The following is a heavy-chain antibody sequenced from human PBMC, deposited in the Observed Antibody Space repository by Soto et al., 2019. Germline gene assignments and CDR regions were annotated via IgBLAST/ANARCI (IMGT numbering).Heavy chain of an antibody. Sequence: PSETLSLTCTVSGGSISSYYWSWIRQPAGKGLEWIGRIYTSGSTNYNPSPKSRVTMSVDTSKNQFSLKLSSVTAADTAVYYCARDGCSSTSCYSDGMDVWGQGTTVTVSS. V-gene: IGHV4-4*07. D-gene: IGHD2-2*01. CDR2: IYTSGST. J-gene: IGHJ6*02. CDR1: GGSISSYY. CDR3: ARDGCSSTSCYSDGMDV.